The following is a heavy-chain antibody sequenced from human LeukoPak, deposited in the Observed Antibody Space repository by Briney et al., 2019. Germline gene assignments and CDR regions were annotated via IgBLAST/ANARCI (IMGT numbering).Heavy chain of an antibody. CDR3: ARVLGYSSSWFRNYFDY. V-gene: IGHV4-34*01. CDR1: GGSFSGYY. CDR2: INHSGST. Sequence: SETLSLTCAGYGGSFSGYYWSWIRQPPGKGLEWIGEINHSGSTNYNPSLKSRVTISVDTSKNQFSLKLSSVTAADTAVYYCARVLGYSSSWFRNYFDYWGQGTLVTVSS. J-gene: IGHJ4*02. D-gene: IGHD6-13*01.